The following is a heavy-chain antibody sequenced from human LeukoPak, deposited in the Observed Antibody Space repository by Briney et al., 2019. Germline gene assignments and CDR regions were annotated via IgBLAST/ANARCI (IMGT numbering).Heavy chain of an antibody. CDR3: ARQWFGELPGPWFDP. Sequence: PSETLSLTCTVSGGSISSYYWSWIRQPPGKGPEWIGYIYYSGSTNYNPSLKSRVTISVDTSKNQFSLKLSSVTAADTAVYYCARQWFGELPGPWFDPWGQGTLVTVSS. CDR2: IYYSGST. CDR1: GGSISSYY. J-gene: IGHJ5*02. V-gene: IGHV4-59*08. D-gene: IGHD3-10*01.